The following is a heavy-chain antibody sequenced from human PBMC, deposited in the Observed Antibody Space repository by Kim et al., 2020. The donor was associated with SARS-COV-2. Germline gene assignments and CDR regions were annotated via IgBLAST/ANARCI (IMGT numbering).Heavy chain of an antibody. CDR3: AKQNSNYYGSRKSGYYYGMDV. V-gene: IGHV3-30*18. D-gene: IGHD3-10*01. CDR1: GFTFSSYG. J-gene: IGHJ6*02. Sequence: GGSLRLSCAASGFTFSSYGMHWVRQAPGKGLEWVAVISYDGSNKYYVDSVKGRFTISRDNSKNTLYLQMNSLRAEDTAVYYCAKQNSNYYGSRKSGYYYGMDVWGQGTTVTVS. CDR2: ISYDGSNK.